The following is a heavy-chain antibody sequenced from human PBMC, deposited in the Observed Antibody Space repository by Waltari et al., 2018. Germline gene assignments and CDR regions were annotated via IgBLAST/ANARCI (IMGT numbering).Heavy chain of an antibody. D-gene: IGHD5-12*01. CDR2: IYHSGST. V-gene: IGHV4-38-2*01. Sequence: QVQLQESGPGLVKPSETLSLTCAVSGYSISSGYYWGWIRQPPGKGLEWIGSIYHSGSTYYNPSLKSRVTISVDTSKNQFSLKLSSVTAADTAVYYCARRKEMATIGPDAFDIWGQGTMVTVSS. CDR3: ARRKEMATIGPDAFDI. CDR1: GYSISSGYY. J-gene: IGHJ3*02.